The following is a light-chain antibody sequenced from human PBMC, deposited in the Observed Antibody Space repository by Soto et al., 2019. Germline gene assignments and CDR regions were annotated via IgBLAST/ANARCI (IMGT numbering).Light chain of an antibody. Sequence: DTVLTQSPLSLPVTPGEPASISCRSSQSLLHGNGYNYLDWFLQKPGQSPQLLIYLGSNRASGVPDRVSGSGSGTDFTLKISRVEAEDVGVYYCMQNLQTPWTFGQGTKVEIK. CDR2: LGS. V-gene: IGKV2-28*01. J-gene: IGKJ1*01. CDR1: QSLLHGNGYNY. CDR3: MQNLQTPWT.